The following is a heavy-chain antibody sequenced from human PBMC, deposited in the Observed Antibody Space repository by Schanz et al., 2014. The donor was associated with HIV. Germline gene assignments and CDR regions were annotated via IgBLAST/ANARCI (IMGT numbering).Heavy chain of an antibody. V-gene: IGHV1-18*01. J-gene: IGHJ4*02. D-gene: IGHD2-15*01. CDR2: ISGYIGNT. Sequence: QVQLVQSGAEVKKPGASVTVSCKASGYTFTNYGINWVRQAPGQGLEWMGWISGYIGNTNYAQKLQGRVAMTTDTFTSKAYMELRSLTTDDTAVYYCARGYCSGGTCYSGDYWGQGTLVTVSS. CDR1: GYTFTNYG. CDR3: ARGYCSGGTCYSGDY.